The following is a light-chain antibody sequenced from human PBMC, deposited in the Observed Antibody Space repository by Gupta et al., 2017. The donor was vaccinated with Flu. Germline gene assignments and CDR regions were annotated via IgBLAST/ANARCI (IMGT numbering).Light chain of an antibody. CDR3: QQYDTYPIT. J-gene: IGKJ4*01. CDR1: QGISTW. Sequence: DIQMTQSPSSLSASVGDTVTITCRASQGISTWLAWYQQKPGSALKSLMYAASSLQPGVPPRFSGSGSGTEFTLTISSLQPEDFATYFCQQYDTYPITFGGGTNVEIK. V-gene: IGKV1D-16*01. CDR2: AAS.